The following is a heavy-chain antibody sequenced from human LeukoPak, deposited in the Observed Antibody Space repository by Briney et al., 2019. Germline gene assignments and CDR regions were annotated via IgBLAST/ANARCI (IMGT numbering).Heavy chain of an antibody. D-gene: IGHD3-10*01. CDR1: GGSINGYY. J-gene: IGHJ4*02. Sequence: SETLSLTCSVSGGSINGYYWSWIRQPPGKGLEWIGSIYYSGSTYYNPSLKSRVTISVDTSKNQFSLKLSSVTAADTAVYYCASNGLWFGELTLQYFDYWGQGTLVTVSS. CDR3: ASNGLWFGELTLQYFDY. CDR2: IYYSGST. V-gene: IGHV4-39*07.